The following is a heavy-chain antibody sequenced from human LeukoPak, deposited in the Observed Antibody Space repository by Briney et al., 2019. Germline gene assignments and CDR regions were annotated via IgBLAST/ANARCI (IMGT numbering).Heavy chain of an antibody. CDR3: ARVESTTQGGTRFLEWLTFYYMDV. CDR1: GGSISSGGYY. J-gene: IGHJ6*03. D-gene: IGHD3-3*01. V-gene: IGHV4-31*03. Sequence: SETLSLTCTVSGGSISSGGYYWSWIRQHPGRGLEWIGYICYSGSTYYNPSLKSRVTISVDTSKNQFSLKLSSVTAADTAVYYCARVESTTQGGTRFLEWLTFYYMDVWGKGTTVTVSS. CDR2: ICYSGST.